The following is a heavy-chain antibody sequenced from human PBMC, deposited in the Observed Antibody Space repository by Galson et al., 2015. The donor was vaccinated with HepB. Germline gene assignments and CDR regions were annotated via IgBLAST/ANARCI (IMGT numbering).Heavy chain of an antibody. Sequence: SLRLSCAASGFTFSSYAMNWVRQAPGKGLEWVSYISSSGSTIYYADSVKGRFTISRDNAKNSLYLQMNSLRAEDTAVYYCAGDSRYSGSYYNYWGQGTLVTVSS. CDR2: ISSSGSTI. V-gene: IGHV3-48*03. CDR1: GFTFSSYA. J-gene: IGHJ4*02. D-gene: IGHD1-26*01. CDR3: AGDSRYSGSYYNY.